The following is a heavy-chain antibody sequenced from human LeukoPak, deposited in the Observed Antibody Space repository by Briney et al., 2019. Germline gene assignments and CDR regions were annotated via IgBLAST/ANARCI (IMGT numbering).Heavy chain of an antibody. Sequence: ASVKVSCKASGYTFTSYGISWVRQAPGQGLEWMGWISAYNGNTKYSQKFQGRVTITRDTSASTAYMELSSLRSEDTAVYYCARGVLRANAFDIWGQGTMVTVSS. CDR2: ISAYNGNT. V-gene: IGHV1-18*01. CDR3: ARGVLRANAFDI. D-gene: IGHD3-10*01. J-gene: IGHJ3*02. CDR1: GYTFTSYG.